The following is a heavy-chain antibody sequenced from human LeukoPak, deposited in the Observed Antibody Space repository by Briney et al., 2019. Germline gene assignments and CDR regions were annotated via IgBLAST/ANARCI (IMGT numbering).Heavy chain of an antibody. V-gene: IGHV1-69*04. D-gene: IGHD6-13*01. J-gene: IGHJ4*02. CDR1: GGTFSSYA. Sequence: ASVKVSCKASGGTFSSYAISWVRQAPGQGLEWMGRIIPILGIANYAQKFQGRVTITADKSTSTAYMELSSLRSEDTAVYYCARDGSIAAAGTVDYWGQGTLVTVSS. CDR3: ARDGSIAAAGTVDY. CDR2: IIPILGIA.